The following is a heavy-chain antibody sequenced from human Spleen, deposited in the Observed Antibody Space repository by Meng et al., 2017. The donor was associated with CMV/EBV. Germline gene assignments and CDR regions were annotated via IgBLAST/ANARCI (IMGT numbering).Heavy chain of an antibody. V-gene: IGHV3-7*01. CDR1: GFTFSSYW. CDR2: IKQDGSEK. CDR3: ARVIFGVVIGAFDI. Sequence: GGSLRLSCAASGFTFSSYWMSWVRQAPGKGLEWVANIKQDGSEKYYVDSVKGRFTISRDNAKNSLYLQMNSLRAEDTAVYYCARVIFGVVIGAFDIWGQGTMVTVSS. J-gene: IGHJ3*02. D-gene: IGHD3-3*01.